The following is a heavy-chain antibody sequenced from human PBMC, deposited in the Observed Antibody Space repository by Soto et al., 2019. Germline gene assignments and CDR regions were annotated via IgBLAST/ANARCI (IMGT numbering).Heavy chain of an antibody. CDR1: GFTFSSLS. CDR3: ARDMGYSSGHGFDY. CDR2: IWNDGSTK. J-gene: IGHJ4*02. Sequence: QVQLVESGGGVVQPGRSLRLSCAASGFTFSSLSMHWVRQAPGKGLDWVALIWNDGSTKYYADSVKGRFTISRDNSKNTRYLQMNSLRAEDTALYYCARDMGYSSGHGFDYWGQGTLVTVSS. D-gene: IGHD6-19*01. V-gene: IGHV3-33*01.